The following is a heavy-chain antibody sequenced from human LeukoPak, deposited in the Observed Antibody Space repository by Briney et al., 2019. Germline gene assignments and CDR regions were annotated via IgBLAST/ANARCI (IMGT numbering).Heavy chain of an antibody. CDR2: IYSGGST. Sequence: PGGSLRLSCAASGFTVSSNYMSWVRQAPGKGLEWVSVIYSGGSTYYADSVKGRFTISRDNSKNTLYLQMNSLRAEDTAVYYCGRGTPARGIVVVPAAIHWGQGTLVTVSS. D-gene: IGHD2-2*01. V-gene: IGHV3-66*02. J-gene: IGHJ4*02. CDR1: GFTVSSNY. CDR3: GRGTPARGIVVVPAAIH.